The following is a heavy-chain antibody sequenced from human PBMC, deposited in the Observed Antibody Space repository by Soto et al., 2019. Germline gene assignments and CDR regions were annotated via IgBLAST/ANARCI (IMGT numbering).Heavy chain of an antibody. V-gene: IGHV4-59*01. CDR3: ARDRLTYSGYVFDY. J-gene: IGHJ4*02. D-gene: IGHD5-12*01. CDR2: IYYSGST. Sequence: QVQLQESGPGLVKPSETLSLTCTVSGGSISSYYWSWIRQPPGKGLEWIGYIYYSGSTNYNPSLTSRVTISVDTSKNQFSLKLSSVTAADTAVYYCARDRLTYSGYVFDYWGQGTLVTVSS. CDR1: GGSISSYY.